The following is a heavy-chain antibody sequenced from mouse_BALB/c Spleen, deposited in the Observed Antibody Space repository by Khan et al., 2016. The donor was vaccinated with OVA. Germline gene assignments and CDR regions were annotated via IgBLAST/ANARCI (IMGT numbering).Heavy chain of an antibody. CDR1: GYTFTDFT. V-gene: IGHV1S137*01. CDR3: TRGGGGNRFAY. J-gene: IGHJ3*01. CDR2: ISTYYGDV. Sequence: QVRLQQSGAELVRPGVSVKISCKGSGYTFTDFTMHWVKQSHAKSLEWIGVISTYYGDVTYNQKFKGKATMTVDKSSSTAYMELARLTSEDSVIYYCTRGGGGNRFAYWGQGTLVTVSA.